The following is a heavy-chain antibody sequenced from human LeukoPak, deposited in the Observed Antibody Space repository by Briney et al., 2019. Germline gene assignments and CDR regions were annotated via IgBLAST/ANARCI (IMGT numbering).Heavy chain of an antibody. J-gene: IGHJ4*02. D-gene: IGHD2-2*01. V-gene: IGHV4-34*01. CDR3: ASSTHCSSTSCYPRGTTPEDY. CDR2: INHSGST. Sequence: GSLRLSCAASGFTFSSYSMNWVRRAPGKGLEWIGEINHSGSTNYNPSLKSRVTISVDTSKNQFSLKLSSVTAADTAVYYCASSTHCSSTSCYPRGTTPEDYWGQGTLVTVSS. CDR1: GFTFSSYS.